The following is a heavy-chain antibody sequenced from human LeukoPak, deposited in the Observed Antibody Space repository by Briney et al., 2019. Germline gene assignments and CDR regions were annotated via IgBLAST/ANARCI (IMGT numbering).Heavy chain of an antibody. CDR3: ARVRFTIFGVVYYYYYMDV. Sequence: PSETLSLTCTVSGGSISSYYWSWIRQPAGKGLGWIGRIYTSGSTNYNPSLKSRVTMSVDTSKNQFSLKLSSVTAADTAVYYCARVRFTIFGVVYYYYYMDVWGKGTTVTVSS. CDR2: IYTSGST. J-gene: IGHJ6*03. CDR1: GGSISSYY. V-gene: IGHV4-4*07. D-gene: IGHD3-3*01.